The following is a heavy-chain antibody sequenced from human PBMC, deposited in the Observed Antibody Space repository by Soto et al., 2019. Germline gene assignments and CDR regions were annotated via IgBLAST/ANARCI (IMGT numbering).Heavy chain of an antibody. CDR1: GGSISSGDYY. D-gene: IGHD3-9*01. V-gene: IGHV4-30-4*01. J-gene: IGHJ4*02. Sequence: PSETLSLTCTVSGGSISSGDYYWSWIRQPPGKGLEWIGYIYYSGSTYYNPSLKSRVTISVDTSKNQFSLKLSSVTAADTAVYYCARLYYDILTGYSAPYYFDYWGQGTLVTVS. CDR3: ARLYYDILTGYSAPYYFDY. CDR2: IYYSGST.